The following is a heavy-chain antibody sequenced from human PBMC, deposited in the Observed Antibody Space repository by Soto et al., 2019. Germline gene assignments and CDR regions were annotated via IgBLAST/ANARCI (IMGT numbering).Heavy chain of an antibody. CDR2: ISSLNGNT. V-gene: IGHV1-18*04. CDR1: DSTFTGYT. J-gene: IGHJ5*02. Sequence: QVHLVQSETEVKEPGASVTVSCKTSDSTFTGYTINWVRQAPGQGLEWLGWISSLNGNTNYAQKYQGRLTMTTNTSATTAYMELRSLRSDDTAVYFCARGTVTSGRWFGPWGQGTLVTVSS. D-gene: IGHD4-17*01. CDR3: ARGTVTSGRWFGP.